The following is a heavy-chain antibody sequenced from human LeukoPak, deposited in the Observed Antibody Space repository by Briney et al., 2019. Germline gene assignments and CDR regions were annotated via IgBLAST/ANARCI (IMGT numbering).Heavy chain of an antibody. J-gene: IGHJ4*02. Sequence: GASVKVSCKASGYTFTSYGISWVRQAPGKGLEWMGGFDPEDGETIYAQKFQGRVTMTEDTSTDTAYMELSSLRSEDTAVYYCATLAVAFGYWGQGTLVTVSS. D-gene: IGHD6-19*01. V-gene: IGHV1-24*01. CDR2: FDPEDGET. CDR1: GYTFTSYG. CDR3: ATLAVAFGY.